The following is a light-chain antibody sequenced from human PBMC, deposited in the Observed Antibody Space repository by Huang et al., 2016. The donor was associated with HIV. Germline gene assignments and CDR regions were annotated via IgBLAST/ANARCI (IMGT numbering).Light chain of an antibody. CDR3: QQSFSSPPWT. V-gene: IGKV1-39*01. Sequence: DIQMTQSPSSLSASVGDRVTITCRASQNIQNYLNWYQHKTGKAHELLIYAASSLRYGVQSRFSGRGSGTDFTLTIRSLQPEDCATYYCQQSFSSPPWTFGQGTKVEIK. CDR2: AAS. J-gene: IGKJ1*01. CDR1: QNIQNY.